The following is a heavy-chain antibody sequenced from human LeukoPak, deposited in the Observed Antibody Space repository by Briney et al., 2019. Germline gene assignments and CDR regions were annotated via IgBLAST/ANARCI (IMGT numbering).Heavy chain of an antibody. CDR1: GYSISTGYF. CDR3: ARGKDGLDWYFDL. V-gene: IGHV4-59*08. D-gene: IGHD5-24*01. J-gene: IGHJ2*01. Sequence: SETLSLTCTVSGYSISTGYFWSWLRQPPGKELEYIGYIFYTGSTKYNPSLKSRVTISVDTSTNQLSLKLTSLTAADTAVYYCARGKDGLDWYFDLWGRGTLVTVSS. CDR2: IFYTGST.